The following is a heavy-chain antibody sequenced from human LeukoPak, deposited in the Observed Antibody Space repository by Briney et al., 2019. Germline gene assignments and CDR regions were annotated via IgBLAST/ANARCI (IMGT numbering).Heavy chain of an antibody. D-gene: IGHD2-15*01. CDR1: GFTFSSFG. J-gene: IGHJ6*02. Sequence: SGRPLRLSCAASGFTFSSFGMHWVRQAPGKGLEWVAVISYDGGNNYYEDSVKGRFTISRDKSKNTLYLQMNSLRAEDTAVYYCAKDLSGYPNYYYYGMDVWGQGTTVTVSS. V-gene: IGHV3-30*18. CDR3: AKDLSGYPNYYYYGMDV. CDR2: ISYDGGNN.